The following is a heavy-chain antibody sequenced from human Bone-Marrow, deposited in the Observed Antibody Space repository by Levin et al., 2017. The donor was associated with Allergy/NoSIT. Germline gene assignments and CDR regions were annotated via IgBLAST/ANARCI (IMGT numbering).Heavy chain of an antibody. V-gene: IGHV4-39*01. CDR2: IHPTGST. D-gene: IGHD3-16*01. J-gene: IGHJ3*01. CDR3: AREHNLYLLHTSGSGAYGQGPGAFDL. CDR1: GVSFSDSRYY. Sequence: PSETLSLTCNVSGVSFSDSRYYWGWVRQPPGKGLEWIGTIHPTGSTYDNPSLKNRVTLSVDTSKNQFSLKLRSVTAADTAVHYCAREHNLYLLHTSGSGAYGQGPGAFDLWGQGTLVTVSS.